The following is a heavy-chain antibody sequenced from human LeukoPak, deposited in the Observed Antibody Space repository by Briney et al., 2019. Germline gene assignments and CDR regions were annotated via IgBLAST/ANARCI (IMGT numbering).Heavy chain of an antibody. CDR1: GFTFGKYW. CDR2: IYSGGST. Sequence: GGSLRLSCVASGFTFGKYWMSWVRQAPGKGLEWVSVIYSGGSTYYADSVKGRFTISRDNSRNTLYLQMNTLRAEDTAVYYCAKDKGNYYDSSGYFDYWGQGTLVTVSS. J-gene: IGHJ4*02. V-gene: IGHV3-23*03. CDR3: AKDKGNYYDSSGYFDY. D-gene: IGHD3-22*01.